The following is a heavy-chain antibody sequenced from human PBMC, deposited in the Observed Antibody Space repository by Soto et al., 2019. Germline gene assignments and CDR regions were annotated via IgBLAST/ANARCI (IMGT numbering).Heavy chain of an antibody. CDR1: GFTFSNYW. V-gene: IGHV3-74*01. CDR2: IDHDGPT. Sequence: EVQLVESGGGLVQPGGSLRLSCAGSGFTFSNYWMHWVRQAPGKGLEWVSRIDHDGPTDYADSVSCRFTISRDNAENTLYLQMNSLRPEDTAVYYCVRDSQGDYWGKGNLVTVSS. J-gene: IGHJ4*02. CDR3: VRDSQGDY.